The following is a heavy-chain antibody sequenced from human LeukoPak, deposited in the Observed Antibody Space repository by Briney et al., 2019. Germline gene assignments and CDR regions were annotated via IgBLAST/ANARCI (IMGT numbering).Heavy chain of an antibody. CDR1: GGSFSGYY. CDR2: INHSGST. V-gene: IGHV4-34*01. Sequence: PSETLSLTCAVYGGSFSGYYWSWIRQPPGKGLEWIGEINHSGSTNYNPSLKSRVTISVDTSKNQFSPKLSSVTAADTAVYYCARASRKGYQLPFDHYWGQGTLVTVSS. J-gene: IGHJ4*02. D-gene: IGHD2-2*01. CDR3: ARASRKGYQLPFDHY.